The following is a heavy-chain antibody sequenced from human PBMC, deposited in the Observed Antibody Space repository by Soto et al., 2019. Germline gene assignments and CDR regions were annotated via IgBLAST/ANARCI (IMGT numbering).Heavy chain of an antibody. CDR2: ISSSSSYI. J-gene: IGHJ3*02. Sequence: GGSLRLSCAASGFTFSSYSMNWVRQAPGKGLEWVSSISSSSSYIYYADSVKGRFTISRDNAKNSLYLQMNSLRAEDTAAYYCARDLLSGWPYDAFDIWGQGTMVTVSS. CDR3: ARDLLSGWPYDAFDI. CDR1: GFTFSSYS. V-gene: IGHV3-21*01. D-gene: IGHD6-19*01.